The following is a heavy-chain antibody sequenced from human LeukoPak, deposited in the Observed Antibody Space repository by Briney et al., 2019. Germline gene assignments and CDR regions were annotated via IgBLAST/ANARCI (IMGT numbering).Heavy chain of an antibody. Sequence: GGSLRLSCAASGFTFSSYAMSWVRQAPGKGLEWVSAISGSGGSTYYADSVKGRFTISRDNSENTLYLQMNSLRAEDTAVYYCAKYGGSYHTPFDYWGQGTLVTVSS. J-gene: IGHJ4*02. D-gene: IGHD1-26*01. CDR3: AKYGGSYHTPFDY. CDR2: ISGSGGST. V-gene: IGHV3-23*01. CDR1: GFTFSSYA.